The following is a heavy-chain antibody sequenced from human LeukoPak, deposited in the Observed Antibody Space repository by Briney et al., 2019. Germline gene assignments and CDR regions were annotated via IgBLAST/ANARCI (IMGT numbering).Heavy chain of an antibody. V-gene: IGHV4-59*01. Sequence: PSETLSLTCTVSGGSISGYYWSWIRQAPGGGLEWIGSIYYTRGTNYIPSLKSRVTISVDTSKNEISLTLRSVTAADTAVYYCARETYYSQGSGSDKAFNIWGQGTMVTVSS. CDR3: ARETYYSQGSGSDKAFNI. J-gene: IGHJ3*02. CDR2: IYYTRGT. D-gene: IGHD3-22*01. CDR1: GGSISGYY.